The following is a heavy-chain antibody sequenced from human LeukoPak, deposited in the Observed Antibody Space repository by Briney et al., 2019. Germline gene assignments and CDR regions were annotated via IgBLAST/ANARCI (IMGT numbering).Heavy chain of an antibody. J-gene: IGHJ4*02. CDR1: RFTLSTYW. CDR3: ARGVPYDSWSGPHYSDY. D-gene: IGHD3-3*01. V-gene: IGHV3-7*01. CDR2: IKQDGSQE. Sequence: PGGSLRLSCAASRFTLSTYWMSWVRQAPGKGLEWVAHIKQDGSQEYYVDSVKGRFTISRDSAKNSLYLQMNSLRAEDTAVYYCARGVPYDSWSGPHYSDYWDQGTLVTVSS.